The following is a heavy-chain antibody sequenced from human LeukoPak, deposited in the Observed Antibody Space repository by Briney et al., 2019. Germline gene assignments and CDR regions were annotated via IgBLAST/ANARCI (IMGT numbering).Heavy chain of an antibody. Sequence: GSLRLSCAASGFTFDNYAMHWVRQVPGKGLECVSLISWDGATSYYADSVKGRFTISRDNSKNSLYLQMNSLRPEDTALYYCVRKETNYGYYDSWGQGTLVTVSS. CDR3: VRKETNYGYYDS. J-gene: IGHJ5*01. CDR1: GFTFDNYA. V-gene: IGHV3-43D*03. D-gene: IGHD5-18*01. CDR2: ISWDGATS.